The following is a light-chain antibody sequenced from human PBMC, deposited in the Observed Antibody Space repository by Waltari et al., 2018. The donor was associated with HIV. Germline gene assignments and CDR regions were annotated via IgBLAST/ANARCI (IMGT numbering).Light chain of an antibody. V-gene: IGLV2-14*01. CDR3: NSYTSISTWV. CDR2: EFS. Sequence: QSALTQPASVSGSPGQSITLSCTGSSSAVGSYSNVSWYQQHPGKAPKLMIYEFSKRPAGVSHRFSGSKSGNTASLTISGLQPEDEADYYCNSYTSISTWVFGGGTKLTVL. CDR1: SSAVGSYSN. J-gene: IGLJ3*02.